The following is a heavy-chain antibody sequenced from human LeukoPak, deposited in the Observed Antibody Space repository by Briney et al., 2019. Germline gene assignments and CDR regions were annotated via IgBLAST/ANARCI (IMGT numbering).Heavy chain of an antibody. D-gene: IGHD2-15*01. CDR3: ARGRRRYCSGGRCSNYYFDY. CDR2: IIPIFCTA. Sequence: ASVKVSCKASGGTFSSYAISWVRQAPGQGLAWMGGIIPIFCTANYAQKFQGTVTITTDESTSTAYMELSSLRSEDTAVEYCARGRRRYCSGGRCSNYYFDYWGQGTLVTVSS. CDR1: GGTFSSYA. J-gene: IGHJ4*02. V-gene: IGHV1-69*05.